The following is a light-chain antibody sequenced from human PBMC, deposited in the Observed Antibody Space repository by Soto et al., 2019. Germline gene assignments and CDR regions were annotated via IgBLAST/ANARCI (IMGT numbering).Light chain of an antibody. Sequence: QSALTQPASVSGSPGQSITISCTGSSSDVGGYKYVSWYQQHPGKAPKLMIYEVSNRPSGVSNRFSGSKSGNTASLTISGLQDEDEAYYYCQSYDSSLSGFGVFGGGTKLTVL. CDR3: QSYDSSLSGFGV. V-gene: IGLV2-14*01. J-gene: IGLJ3*02. CDR1: SSDVGGYKY. CDR2: EVS.